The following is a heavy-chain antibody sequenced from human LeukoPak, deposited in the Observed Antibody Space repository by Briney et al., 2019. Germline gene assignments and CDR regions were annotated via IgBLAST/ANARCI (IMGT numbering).Heavy chain of an antibody. J-gene: IGHJ4*02. Sequence: SETLSLTCTVSGGSISSYYWSWIRQPAGKGLEWIGRIYTSGSTNYNPSLKSRVTMSVDTSKNQFSLKLSSVTAADTAVYYCARAGNYYGSGSYYPFDYWGQGTLVTVSS. CDR2: IYTSGST. CDR3: ARAGNYYGSGSYYPFDY. CDR1: GGSISSYY. D-gene: IGHD3-10*01. V-gene: IGHV4-4*07.